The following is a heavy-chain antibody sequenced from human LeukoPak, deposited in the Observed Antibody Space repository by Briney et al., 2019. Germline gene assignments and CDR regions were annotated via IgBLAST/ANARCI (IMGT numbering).Heavy chain of an antibody. CDR2: MNPNSGNT. CDR1: GYTFTSYD. D-gene: IGHD3-10*01. V-gene: IGHV1-8*01. J-gene: IGHJ4*02. Sequence: ASVKVSCKASGYTFTSYDINWVRHATGQGLEWMGWMNPNSGNTGYAQKFQGRVTMTRNTSIRTAYMELSSLRSEDTAVYCCARSRVRGVGTFDYWGQGTLVTVSS. CDR3: ARSRVRGVGTFDY.